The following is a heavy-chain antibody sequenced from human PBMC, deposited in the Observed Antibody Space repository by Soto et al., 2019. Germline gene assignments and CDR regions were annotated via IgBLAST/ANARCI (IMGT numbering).Heavy chain of an antibody. J-gene: IGHJ4*02. CDR3: AKKPGVITVIPSFDH. Sequence: GGSLRLSCVTSGFTFNKYPLAWVRQAPGKGLERVSAISGSGASTYDADSVKGRFTISRDNSNNTLYLQMNSLRAEDTAVYYCAKKPGVITVIPSFDHWGQGTPVTVSS. CDR2: ISGSGAST. CDR1: GFTFNKYP. D-gene: IGHD2-21*01. V-gene: IGHV3-23*01.